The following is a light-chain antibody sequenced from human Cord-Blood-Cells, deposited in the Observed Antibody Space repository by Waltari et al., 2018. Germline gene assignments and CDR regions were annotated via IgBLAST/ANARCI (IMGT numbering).Light chain of an antibody. CDR2: DAS. Sequence: DIQMTQSPSTLSASVGDRVTITCRASQSISSWLGWYPQKPGKAPKHLISDASRLESGVASRFSGSGSGTEFTLTISSLQPDDFATYYCQQYNSYSWTFGQGNKVEIK. V-gene: IGKV1-5*01. CDR1: QSISSW. J-gene: IGKJ1*01. CDR3: QQYNSYSWT.